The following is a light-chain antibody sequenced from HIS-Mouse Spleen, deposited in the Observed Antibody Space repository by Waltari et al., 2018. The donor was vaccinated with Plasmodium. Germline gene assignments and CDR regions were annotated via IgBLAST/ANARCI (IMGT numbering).Light chain of an antibody. CDR1: KFGDKS. V-gene: IGLV3-1*01. J-gene: IGLJ2*01. CDR3: QAWDSSTVV. CDR2: QDS. Sequence: SSELTQPPSVSVSPGQTASIPCSGAKFGDKSACWYHQKPGQSPVLVIYQDSKRPSGIPERFSGSNSGNTATLTISGTQAMDEADYYCQAWDSSTVVFGGGTKLTVL.